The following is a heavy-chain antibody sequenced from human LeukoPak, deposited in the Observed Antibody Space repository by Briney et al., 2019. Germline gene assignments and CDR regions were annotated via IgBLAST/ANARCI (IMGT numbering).Heavy chain of an antibody. J-gene: IGHJ4*02. CDR2: IYYSGST. Sequence: SETLSLTCTVSGGSISSYSWSWIRPPPGEGLEWIGYIYYSGSTNYNPVLESRVTISVDTSKNQFSLKLSSVTAADTAVYYWASNYYGSGSLDYWGQGNLVTVSS. V-gene: IGHV4-59*08. CDR1: GGSISSYS. CDR3: ASNYYGSGSLDY. D-gene: IGHD3-10*01.